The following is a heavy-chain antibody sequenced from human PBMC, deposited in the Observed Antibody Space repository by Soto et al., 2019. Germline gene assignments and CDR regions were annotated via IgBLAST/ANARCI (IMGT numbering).Heavy chain of an antibody. Sequence: GGSLRLSCAASGFTFSSYAMSWVRQAPGKGLEWVTTISGSGGSTYYADSVKGRFTISRDNSKNTLYLQMNSLRAEDTAVYYCAKPVSTARVYYYYGMDVWGQGTTVTVSS. CDR1: GFTFSSYA. CDR2: ISGSGGST. V-gene: IGHV3-23*01. J-gene: IGHJ6*02. D-gene: IGHD3-3*02. CDR3: AKPVSTARVYYYYGMDV.